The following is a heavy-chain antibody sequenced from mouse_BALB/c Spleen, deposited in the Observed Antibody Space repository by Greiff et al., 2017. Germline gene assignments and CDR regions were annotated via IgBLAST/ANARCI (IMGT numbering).Heavy chain of an antibody. CDR2: ISTYSGNT. CDR1: GYTFTDYA. V-gene: IGHV1-67*01. Sequence: VQLQQSGPGLVRPGVSVKISCKGSGYTFTDYAMHWVKQSQAKSLEWIGVISTYSGNTNYNQKLKGRATMTGDKSSSTAYMELARLTSEDSAIYYCAGYGNYGYYFDYWGQGTTLTVSS. CDR3: AGYGNYGYYFDY. D-gene: IGHD2-1*01. J-gene: IGHJ2*01.